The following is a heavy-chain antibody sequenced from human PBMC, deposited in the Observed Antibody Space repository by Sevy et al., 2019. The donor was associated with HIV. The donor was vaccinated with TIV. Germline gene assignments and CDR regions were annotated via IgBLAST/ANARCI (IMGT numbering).Heavy chain of an antibody. CDR1: GGSISTGGYY. CDR3: ASSLWDFGFDF. Sequence: SETLSLTCTVSGGSISTGGYYWIWIRQHPGKRQEGIGYIYFRGSNSYNPSLQSRVTLSVDTSKNQFALRLGSVTAADSAVYYCASSLWDFGFDFWGQGIQVTVSS. D-gene: IGHD3-16*01. J-gene: IGHJ4*02. CDR2: IYFRGSN. V-gene: IGHV4-31*03.